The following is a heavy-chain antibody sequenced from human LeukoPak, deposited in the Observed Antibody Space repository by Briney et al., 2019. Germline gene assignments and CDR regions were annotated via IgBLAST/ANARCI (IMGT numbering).Heavy chain of an antibody. V-gene: IGHV1-18*01. CDR2: ISAYNGNT. CDR1: GYTFTSYG. Sequence: ASVKVSCKASGYTFTSYGISWVRQAPGQGLEWVGWISAYNGNTNYAQKLQGRVTMTTDTSTSTAYMELRSLRSDDTAVYYCARVGYSYGYVFIGSDYFDYWGQGTLVTVSS. J-gene: IGHJ4*02. D-gene: IGHD5-18*01. CDR3: ARVGYSYGYVFIGSDYFDY.